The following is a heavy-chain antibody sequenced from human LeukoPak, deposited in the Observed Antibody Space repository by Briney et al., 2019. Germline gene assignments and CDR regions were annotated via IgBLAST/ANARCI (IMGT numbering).Heavy chain of an antibody. CDR3: ARDRGASSGWYRGSGYFDY. J-gene: IGHJ4*02. CDR2: IIPIFGTA. Sequence: ASVKVSCKASGGTFSSYAISWVRQAPGQGLEWMGGIIPIFGTANYAQKFQGRVTITTDESTSTAYMELSSLRSEDTAVYYCARDRGASSGWYRGSGYFDYWGQGTLVTVSS. V-gene: IGHV1-69*05. D-gene: IGHD6-19*01. CDR1: GGTFSSYA.